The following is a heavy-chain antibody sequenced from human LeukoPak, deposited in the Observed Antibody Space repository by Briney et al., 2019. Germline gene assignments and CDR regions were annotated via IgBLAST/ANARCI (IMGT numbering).Heavy chain of an antibody. Sequence: ASVKVSCKASGYTFTSYGISWVRQAPGQGLEWMGWISAYNGNTNYAQKLQGRVTMTTDTSTSTAYMELRSLRSDDTAVYYCARIEGLDYDFWSGYRFDYWGQGTLVTVSS. J-gene: IGHJ4*02. V-gene: IGHV1-18*01. D-gene: IGHD3-3*01. CDR1: GYTFTSYG. CDR2: ISAYNGNT. CDR3: ARIEGLDYDFWSGYRFDY.